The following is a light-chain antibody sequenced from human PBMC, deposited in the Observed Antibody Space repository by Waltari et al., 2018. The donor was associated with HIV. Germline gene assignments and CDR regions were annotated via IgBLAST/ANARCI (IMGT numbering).Light chain of an antibody. J-gene: IGLJ3*02. CDR3: CSYTTSATRV. CDR1: RSDVGAYNY. Sequence: QSALTQPASVSGSPGQSIAISCTGTRSDVGAYNYVSWYQQHPGKAPKLMIFDVINRPSGVSDRFSGSKSGNTASLTISGLQPEDEADYYCCSYTTSATRVFGGGTKLTVL. CDR2: DVI. V-gene: IGLV2-14*03.